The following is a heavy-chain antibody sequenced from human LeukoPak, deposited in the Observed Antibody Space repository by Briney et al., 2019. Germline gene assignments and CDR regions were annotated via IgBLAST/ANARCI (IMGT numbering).Heavy chain of an antibody. V-gene: IGHV6-1*01. CDR3: ARGWLQSGFDY. D-gene: IGHD5-24*01. CDR2: TYYSSSWYN. Sequence: SQTLSLTCAISGDSVSTNRAGWNWIRQSPSRGLEWLGRTYYSSSWYNDYAVSVRSRLTISADTSKNQFSLLFSSVTPDDTAVYFCARGWLQSGFDYWGQGTLVTASS. J-gene: IGHJ4*02. CDR1: GDSVSTNRAG.